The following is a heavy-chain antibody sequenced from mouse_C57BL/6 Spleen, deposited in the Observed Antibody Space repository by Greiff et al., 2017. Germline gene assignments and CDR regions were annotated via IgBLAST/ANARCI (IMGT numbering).Heavy chain of an antibody. Sequence: EVKLMESGGGLVQPGGSLSLSCAASGFTFTDYYMSWVRQPPGKALEWLGFIRNKANGYTTEYSASVKGRFTISRDNSQSILYLQMNALRAEDSATYYCARYKAGSTFDYWGQGTTLTVSS. CDR2: IRNKANGYTT. J-gene: IGHJ2*01. V-gene: IGHV7-3*01. CDR3: ARYKAGSTFDY. CDR1: GFTFTDYY.